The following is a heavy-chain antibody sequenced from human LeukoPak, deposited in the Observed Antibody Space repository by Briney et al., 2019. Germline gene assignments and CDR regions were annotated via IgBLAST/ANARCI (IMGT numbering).Heavy chain of an antibody. V-gene: IGHV3-21*01. Sequence: GGSLRLSCAASGFTFSSYSMNWVRQAPGKGLEWVSSISSSSSYIYYADSVRGRFTISRDNAKNSLYLQMNSLRAEDTAVYYCARDSYYYDSSGKTGYYMDVWGKGTTVTVS. CDR1: GFTFSSYS. CDR3: ARDSYYYDSSGKTGYYMDV. CDR2: ISSSSSYI. J-gene: IGHJ6*03. D-gene: IGHD3-22*01.